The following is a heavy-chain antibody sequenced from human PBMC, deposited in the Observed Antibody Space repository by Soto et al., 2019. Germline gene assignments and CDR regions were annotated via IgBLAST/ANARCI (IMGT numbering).Heavy chain of an antibody. CDR3: TRDDDFWSVPFDF. V-gene: IGHV3-49*04. D-gene: IGHD3-3*01. CDR2: IRSKAYGGTT. J-gene: IGHJ4*01. CDR1: GFTFGDYA. Sequence: SLTLSCTVSGFTFGDYAMSWVRQAPGKGLEWVGFIRSKAYGGTTEYATSVKGRFTISRDDSKSIAYRQMNSLKTEDKAVYYCTRDDDFWSVPFDFWGQGTLVTVPS.